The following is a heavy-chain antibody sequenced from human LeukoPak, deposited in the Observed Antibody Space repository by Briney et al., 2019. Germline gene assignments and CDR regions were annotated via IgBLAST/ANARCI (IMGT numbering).Heavy chain of an antibody. V-gene: IGHV3-74*01. D-gene: IGHD1-26*01. Sequence: GGPLRLSCAASGFTFSSYWMRWVRQAPGKGLVWVSRINSDGSSTSYADSVKGRFTISRDNAKNTLYLQMNSLRAEDTAVYYRARVRDSGSYPHGGGFDPWGQGTLVTVSS. CDR3: ARVRDSGSYPHGGGFDP. CDR2: INSDGSST. J-gene: IGHJ5*02. CDR1: GFTFSSYW.